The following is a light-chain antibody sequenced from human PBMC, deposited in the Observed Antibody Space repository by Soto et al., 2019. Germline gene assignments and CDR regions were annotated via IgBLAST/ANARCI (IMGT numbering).Light chain of an antibody. J-gene: IGLJ1*01. CDR3: GTWDSSLSYV. CDR2: DNN. V-gene: IGLV1-51*01. Sequence: QSVLTQPPSVSAAPGQKVTISCSGSSSNIGNNYVSWYQQLPGTAPKPLIYDNNKRPSGIPDRFSGSKSGTSATLGITGLQTGDEADYYCGTWDSSLSYVFGTGTKVTVL. CDR1: SSNIGNNY.